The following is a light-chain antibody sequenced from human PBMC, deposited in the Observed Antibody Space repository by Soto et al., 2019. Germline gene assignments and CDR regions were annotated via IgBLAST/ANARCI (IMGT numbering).Light chain of an antibody. V-gene: IGLV1-51*01. CDR1: SSNIGDNY. Sequence: QSVLTQPPSVSAAPGQKVTISCSGSSSNIGDNYVSWYQPLPGTATKLLIYENKKRPSGIPDRFSGSQSGTSATLGITGLQTGDEADYYCGTWDSSLSAVVFGGGTQLTVL. CDR2: ENK. J-gene: IGLJ2*01. CDR3: GTWDSSLSAVV.